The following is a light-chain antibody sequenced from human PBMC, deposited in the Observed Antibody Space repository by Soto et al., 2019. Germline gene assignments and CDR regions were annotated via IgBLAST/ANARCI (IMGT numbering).Light chain of an antibody. Sequence: DIPLTQSPSFLSASVGDRVTITCRASRDTSTNLAWYHQKPGRAPKLLIYSAFTLQSGVPSRFSGSGSGTEFTLTISSLQPEDFATYYCQHLNSYPPTFGGGTKVEIK. CDR1: RDTSTN. J-gene: IGKJ4*01. CDR3: QHLNSYPPT. V-gene: IGKV1-9*01. CDR2: SAF.